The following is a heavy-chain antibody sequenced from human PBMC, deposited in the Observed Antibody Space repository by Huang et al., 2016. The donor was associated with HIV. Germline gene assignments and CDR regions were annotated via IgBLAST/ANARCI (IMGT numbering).Heavy chain of an antibody. J-gene: IGHJ4*02. D-gene: IGHD6-13*01. CDR3: VKDRGQQLSPFDS. Sequence: EVQLVDSGGGLVKPGGSLRLSCAASGFSSDSFNMFWVRQTPAKGLQWVASISPSSSFIEYADSVKGRFSIARDNAKNSLYLQMNSLRGEDTAVYYCVKDRGQQLSPFDSWGQGTLVTVSS. V-gene: IGHV3-21*01. CDR1: GFSSDSFN. CDR2: ISPSSSFI.